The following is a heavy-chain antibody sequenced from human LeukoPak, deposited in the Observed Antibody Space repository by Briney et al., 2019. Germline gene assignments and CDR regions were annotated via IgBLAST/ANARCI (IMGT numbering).Heavy chain of an antibody. CDR1: GGTFISYA. D-gene: IGHD3-10*01. Sequence: ASVKVSCKASGGTFISYAISWVGLAPGQGLEGMGVTIPIFGTANYAQKFRGRVTITAAESTSTAYMELSSLRSEDTAVYYCARVGDTMDAFKYYFDYWGQGTLVTVSS. J-gene: IGHJ4*02. CDR2: TIPIFGTA. V-gene: IGHV1-69*13. CDR3: ARVGDTMDAFKYYFDY.